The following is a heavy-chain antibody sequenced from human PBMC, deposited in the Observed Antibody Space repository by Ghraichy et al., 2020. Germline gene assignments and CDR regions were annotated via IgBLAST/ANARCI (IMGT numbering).Heavy chain of an antibody. CDR1: GFTFSSYA. Sequence: LSLTCAASGFTFSSYAMSWVRQAPGKGLEWVSAISGSGGSTYYADSVKGRFTISRDNSKNTLYLQMNSLRAEDTAVYYCAKDSGFAWFDPWGQGTLVTVSS. J-gene: IGHJ5*02. CDR2: ISGSGGST. CDR3: AKDSGFAWFDP. D-gene: IGHD3-10*01. V-gene: IGHV3-23*01.